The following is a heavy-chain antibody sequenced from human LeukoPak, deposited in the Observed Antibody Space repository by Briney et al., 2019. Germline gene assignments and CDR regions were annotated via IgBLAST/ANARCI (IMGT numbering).Heavy chain of an antibody. Sequence: SETLSLTCTVSGGSISSSSYYWGWIRQPPGKGLEWIGSIYYSGSTYYNPSLKSRVTISVDTSKNQFSLKLSSVTAADTAVYYCARGLRWFDPWGQGTLVTVSS. CDR2: IYYSGST. CDR3: ARGLRWFDP. J-gene: IGHJ5*02. V-gene: IGHV4-39*07. CDR1: GGSISSSSYY.